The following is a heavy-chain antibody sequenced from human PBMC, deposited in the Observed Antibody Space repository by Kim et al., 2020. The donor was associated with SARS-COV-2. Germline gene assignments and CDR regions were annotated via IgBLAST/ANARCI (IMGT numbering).Heavy chain of an antibody. CDR3: ASEPRYGSGSYYNAPRVGYYYYGMDV. CDR2: IIPIFGTA. V-gene: IGHV1-69*13. D-gene: IGHD3-10*01. J-gene: IGHJ6*02. Sequence: SVKVSCKASGGTFSSYAISWVRQAPGQGLEWMGGIIPIFGTANYAQKFQGRVTITADESTSTAYMELSSLRSEDTAVYYCASEPRYGSGSYYNAPRVGYYYYGMDVWGQGTTVTVSS. CDR1: GGTFSSYA.